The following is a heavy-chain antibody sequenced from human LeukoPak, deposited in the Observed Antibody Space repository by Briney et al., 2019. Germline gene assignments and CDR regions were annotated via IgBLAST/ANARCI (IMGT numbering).Heavy chain of an antibody. D-gene: IGHD6-19*01. Sequence: EASVKVSCKPSGYTFTSYGVSWVRQAPGQGLEWMGRIIAYNGNTNYAQKLQGRVTMTTDTSTSTAYMELRSLRSDDTAVYYCARDVGIAVAGTPLDDAFDIWGQGTMVTVSS. J-gene: IGHJ3*02. V-gene: IGHV1-18*01. CDR1: GYTFTSYG. CDR3: ARDVGIAVAGTPLDDAFDI. CDR2: IIAYNGNT.